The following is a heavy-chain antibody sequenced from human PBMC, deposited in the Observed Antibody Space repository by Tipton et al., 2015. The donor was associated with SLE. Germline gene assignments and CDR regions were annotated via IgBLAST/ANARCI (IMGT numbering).Heavy chain of an antibody. D-gene: IGHD6-13*01. Sequence: TLSLTCTVSGGSISSYYWSWIRQHPGKGLEWIGYIYYSGSTNYNPSLKSRVTISVDTSKNQFSLKLSSVTAADTAVYYCARESGIAAAAPNWFDPWGQGTLVTVSS. V-gene: IGHV4-59*01. J-gene: IGHJ5*02. CDR1: GGSISSYY. CDR2: IYYSGST. CDR3: ARESGIAAAAPNWFDP.